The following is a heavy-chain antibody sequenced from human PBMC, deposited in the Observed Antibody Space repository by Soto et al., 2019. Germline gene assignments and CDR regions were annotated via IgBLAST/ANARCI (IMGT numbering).Heavy chain of an antibody. CDR1: GFTFSSYS. V-gene: IGHV3-21*01. CDR2: ISSSSSYI. J-gene: IGHJ4*02. Sequence: EVQLVESGGGLVKPGGSLRLSCAASGFTFSSYSMNWVRQAPGKGLEWVSSISSSSSYIYYADSVKGRFTISRDNAKNSLYLQTNSLRAEDTAVYYCAREVVRYYYFDYWGQGTLVTVSS. CDR3: AREVVRYYYFDY. D-gene: IGHD2-15*01.